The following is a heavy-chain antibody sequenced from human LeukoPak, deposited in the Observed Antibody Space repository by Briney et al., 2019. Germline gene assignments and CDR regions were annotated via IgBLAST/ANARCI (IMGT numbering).Heavy chain of an antibody. CDR1: GFIFDDYA. V-gene: IGHV3-9*01. D-gene: IGHD6-19*01. CDR3: AKAVSGTHFDD. J-gene: IGHJ4*02. CDR2: ISWNSGSL. Sequence: GGSLRLSCAASGFIFDDYAMHWVRRALGKGLEWVSSISWNSGSLGYADSVKGRFTISRDNTKNSLYLQMNSLSDEDTAFYYCAKAVSGTHFDDWGQGTLVTVSS.